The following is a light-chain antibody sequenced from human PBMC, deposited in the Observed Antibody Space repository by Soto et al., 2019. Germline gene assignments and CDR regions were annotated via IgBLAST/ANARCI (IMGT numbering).Light chain of an antibody. J-gene: IGKJ2*01. CDR2: GAS. CDR3: HHSYSTPHT. V-gene: IGKV1-39*01. Sequence: DIQMTQSPSSLAASVGDRVTMSCRASKIISTSLNWYQQKPGQVPTLLIYGASSLQSGVPSRFSASGSGTDFTLSISSLQREDFASYYCHHSYSTPHTFAQGTKLEIK. CDR1: KIISTS.